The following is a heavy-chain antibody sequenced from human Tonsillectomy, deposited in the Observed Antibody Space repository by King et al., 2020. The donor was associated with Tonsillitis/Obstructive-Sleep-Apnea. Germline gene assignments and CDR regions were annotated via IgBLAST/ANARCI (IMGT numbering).Heavy chain of an antibody. Sequence: VQLQESGPGLVKPSETLSLTCTVSDGSISSYYWSWIRQPAGKGLEWIGRIYTSGSINYNPSLKSRVTMSVDTSKNQFSLKLSSVTAADTAVYYCTSGGTDYYYAMDVWGQGTTVTVSS. V-gene: IGHV4-4*07. D-gene: IGHD3-16*01. CDR1: DGSISSYY. CDR2: IYTSGSI. J-gene: IGHJ6*02. CDR3: TSGGTDYYYAMDV.